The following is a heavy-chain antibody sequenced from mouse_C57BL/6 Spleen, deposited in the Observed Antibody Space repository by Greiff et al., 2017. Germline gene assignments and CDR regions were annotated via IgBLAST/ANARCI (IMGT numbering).Heavy chain of an antibody. CDR1: GYAFSSSW. CDR3: ARGYGSSSWFAY. V-gene: IGHV1-82*01. CDR2: IYPGDGDT. J-gene: IGHJ3*01. D-gene: IGHD1-1*01. Sequence: QVQLQQSGPELVKPGASVKISCKASGYAFSSSWMNWVKQRPGKGLEWIGRIYPGDGDTNYNGKFKGKATLTADKSSSTAYMQLSSLTSEDSAVYFCARGYGSSSWFAYWGQGTLVTVSA.